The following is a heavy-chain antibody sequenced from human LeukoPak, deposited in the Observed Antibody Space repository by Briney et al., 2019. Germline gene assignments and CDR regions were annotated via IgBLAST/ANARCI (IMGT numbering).Heavy chain of an antibody. D-gene: IGHD1-26*01. J-gene: IGHJ3*02. Sequence: PSETLSLTCTVSGGSISSYYWSWIRQPPGKGLEWIVYIYYSGSTNYNPSLKSRVTISVDTSKNQFSLKLSSVTAADTAVYYCASGALLPDAFDIWGQGTMVTVSS. CDR1: GGSISSYY. V-gene: IGHV4-59*01. CDR2: IYYSGST. CDR3: ASGALLPDAFDI.